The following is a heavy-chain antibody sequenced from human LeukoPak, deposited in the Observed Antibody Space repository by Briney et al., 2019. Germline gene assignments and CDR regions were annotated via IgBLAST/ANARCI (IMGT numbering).Heavy chain of an antibody. CDR1: GFTFSSFG. J-gene: IGHJ4*02. D-gene: IGHD3-10*01. CDR2: IRYDGNIK. Sequence: PGGSLRLSCAASGFTFSSFGMHWVRHTPGKGLEWVAFIRYDGNIKYYADSVKGRFTISRDNSENTLYLQLNSLRAEETAVFYCAKAESHYYGSGSYSFDHWGQGTLVTVSS. V-gene: IGHV3-30*02. CDR3: AKAESHYYGSGSYSFDH.